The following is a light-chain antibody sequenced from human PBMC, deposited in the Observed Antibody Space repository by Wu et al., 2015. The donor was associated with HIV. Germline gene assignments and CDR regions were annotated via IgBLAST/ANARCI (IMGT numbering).Light chain of an antibody. J-gene: IGKJ2*01. CDR1: ENISKW. Sequence: IQMTQSPPTLSASVGDRVTITCRASENISKWMAWYQQKPGKAPKLLISEASSLENGVPSRFSASGSGTDFTLTISRLQPDDFATYYCQQYNSSPYTFGQGTKLEIK. CDR3: QQYNSSPYT. V-gene: IGKV1-5*03. CDR2: EAS.